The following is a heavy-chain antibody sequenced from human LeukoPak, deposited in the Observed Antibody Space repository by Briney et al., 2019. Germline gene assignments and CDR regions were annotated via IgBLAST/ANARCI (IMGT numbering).Heavy chain of an antibody. CDR3: AKARTASCYSAPDY. Sequence: SCKVSGYTLTELSMHWVRQAPGKGLEWVSAICGGGGSTYDADSVKGRFTISRDNSENTLYLQMNSLRAEDTAVYYCAKARTASCYSAPDYWGQGTLVTVSS. D-gene: IGHD2-15*01. V-gene: IGHV3-23*01. J-gene: IGHJ4*02. CDR1: GYTLTELS. CDR2: ICGGGGST.